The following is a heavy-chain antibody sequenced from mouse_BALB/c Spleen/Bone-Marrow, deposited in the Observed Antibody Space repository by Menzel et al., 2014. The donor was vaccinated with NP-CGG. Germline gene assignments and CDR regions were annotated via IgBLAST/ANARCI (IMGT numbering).Heavy chain of an antibody. CDR1: GFNIKDTY. J-gene: IGHJ2*01. Sequence: VHVKQSGAELVKLGASVKLSCTASGFNIKDTYMHWVKQRPEQGLEWIGRIDPASDYTQFDSKFQGKATITADTSSNTAYLQLSSLTSEDTAVYYCATLTGTFDYWGQGTTLTVSS. D-gene: IGHD4-1*01. CDR2: IDPASDYT. CDR3: ATLTGTFDY. V-gene: IGHV14-3*02.